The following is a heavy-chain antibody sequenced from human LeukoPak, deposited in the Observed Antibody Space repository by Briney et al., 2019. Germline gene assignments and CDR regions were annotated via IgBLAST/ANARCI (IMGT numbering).Heavy chain of an antibody. CDR1: GFTFSSYA. V-gene: IGHV3-30*04. D-gene: IGHD4-23*01. J-gene: IGHJ6*02. CDR3: ARAVVTPYYYYGMDV. CDR2: ISYDGSNK. Sequence: PGGSLRLSCAASGFTFSSYAMHWVRQAPGKGLEWVAVISYDGSNKYYADSVKGRFTISRDNSKNTLYLQMNSLRAEDTAMYYCARAVVTPYYYYGMDVWGQGTTVTVSS.